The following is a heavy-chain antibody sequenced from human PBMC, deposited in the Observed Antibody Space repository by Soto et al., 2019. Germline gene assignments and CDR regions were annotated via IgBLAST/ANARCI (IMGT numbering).Heavy chain of an antibody. CDR3: TTDPLGYCSGGSCYFDY. CDR1: GFTFSNAG. J-gene: IGHJ4*02. Sequence: AGGSLRLSCAASGFTFSNAGMSWVLQAPGKGLEWVGRIKSKTDGGTTDYAAPVKGRFTISRDDSKNTLYLQMNSLKTEDTAVYYCTTDPLGYCSGGSCYFDYWGQGTLVTVSS. D-gene: IGHD2-15*01. CDR2: IKSKTDGGTT. V-gene: IGHV3-15*01.